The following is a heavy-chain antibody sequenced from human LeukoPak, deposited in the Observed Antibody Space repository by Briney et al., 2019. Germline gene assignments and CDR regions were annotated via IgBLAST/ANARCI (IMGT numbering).Heavy chain of an antibody. V-gene: IGHV3-23*01. CDR2: VGSGGTR. J-gene: IGHJ4*02. Sequence: GGSLRLSCAASGFKFIIYTMSWVRQAHGKGLEWISAVGSGGTRYYADSVKGRFTISRDNSANTVSLQMDSLRADDTAMYYCAKMRGMPREAYHFDRWGQGTLVAVSS. CDR1: GFKFIIYT. CDR3: AKMRGMPREAYHFDR. D-gene: IGHD1-26*01.